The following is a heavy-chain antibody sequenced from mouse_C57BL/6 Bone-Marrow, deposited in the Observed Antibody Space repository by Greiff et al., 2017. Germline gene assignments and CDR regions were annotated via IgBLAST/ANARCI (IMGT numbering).Heavy chain of an antibody. J-gene: IGHJ2*01. CDR1: GYTFTSYW. CDR2: IDPSDSYT. V-gene: IGHV1-50*01. Sequence: QVQLQQPGAELVKPGASEKLSCKASGYTFTSYWMQWVKQRPGQGLEWIGEIDPSDSYTNYNQKFKGKATLTVDTSSSTAYMQLSSLTSEDSAVYYCAREDYYGSSYDYFDYWGQGTTLTVSS. D-gene: IGHD1-1*01. CDR3: AREDYYGSSYDYFDY.